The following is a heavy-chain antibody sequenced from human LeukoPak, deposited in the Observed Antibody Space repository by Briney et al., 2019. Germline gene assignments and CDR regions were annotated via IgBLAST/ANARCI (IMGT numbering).Heavy chain of an antibody. CDR3: ANYLRQLPFDY. D-gene: IGHD2-2*01. Sequence: GGSLRLSCAASGFTFTSYVMTWVRQAPEKGLEWVSAVTSGGSTFYADSVKGRFTISRDNSKNTLYLQMNCLRAEDTAVYYCANYLRQLPFDYWGQGTLVTVSS. J-gene: IGHJ4*02. CDR1: GFTFTSYV. V-gene: IGHV3-23*01. CDR2: VTSGGST.